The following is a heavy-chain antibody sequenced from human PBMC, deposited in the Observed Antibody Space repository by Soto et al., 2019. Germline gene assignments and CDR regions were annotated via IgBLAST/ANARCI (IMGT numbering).Heavy chain of an antibody. CDR2: IFTSGST. Sequence: PSETLSLTCTVSGGSISSYYWSWIRQPAGKGLEWIGRIFTSGSTNYNPSLKSRVTLSVDTSKNQFSLKLSSVTAADTAVYYCARGSVNWFDPWCQGTLVAVSS. J-gene: IGHJ5*02. CDR3: ARGSVNWFDP. CDR1: GGSISSYY. V-gene: IGHV4-4*07.